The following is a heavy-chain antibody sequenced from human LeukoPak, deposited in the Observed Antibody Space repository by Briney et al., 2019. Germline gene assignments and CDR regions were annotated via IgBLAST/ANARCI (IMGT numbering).Heavy chain of an antibody. V-gene: IGHV4-34*01. CDR3: ARVKDGRYFDWLLYGSYFDY. CDR1: GGSFSGYY. Sequence: SETLSLTCAVYGGSFSGYYWSWIRQPPGKGLEWIGEINHSGSTNYNPSLKSRVTISVDTSKNQFSLKLSSVTAADTAVYYRARVKDGRYFDWLLYGSYFDYWGQGTLVTVSS. D-gene: IGHD3-9*01. J-gene: IGHJ4*02. CDR2: INHSGST.